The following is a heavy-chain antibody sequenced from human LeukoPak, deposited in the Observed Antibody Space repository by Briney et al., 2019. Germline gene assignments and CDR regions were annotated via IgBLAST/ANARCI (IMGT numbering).Heavy chain of an antibody. Sequence: ASVKVSRKASGYTFTSYGISWVRQAPGQGLEWMGWISAYNGNTNYAQKLQGRVTMTTDTSTSTAYMELRSLRSDDTAVYYCARAPWSTVRGVISTPIDYWGQGTLVTVSS. V-gene: IGHV1-18*01. J-gene: IGHJ4*02. CDR2: ISAYNGNT. CDR1: GYTFTSYG. D-gene: IGHD3-10*01. CDR3: ARAPWSTVRGVISTPIDY.